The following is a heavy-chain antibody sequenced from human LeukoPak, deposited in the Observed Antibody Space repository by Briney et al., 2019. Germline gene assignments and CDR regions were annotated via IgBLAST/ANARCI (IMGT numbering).Heavy chain of an antibody. J-gene: IGHJ4*02. CDR3: ARRSDIVVVPAARPYYFDY. CDR1: GYTFTSYA. V-gene: IGHV1-3*01. Sequence: ASVKVSCKASGYTFTSYAMHWVRQAPGQRLEWMGWINAGNGNTKYSQKFQGRVTITRDTSASTAYMELSSLRSEDTAVYYCARRSDIVVVPAARPYYFDYWGQGTLVTVSS. D-gene: IGHD2-2*02. CDR2: INAGNGNT.